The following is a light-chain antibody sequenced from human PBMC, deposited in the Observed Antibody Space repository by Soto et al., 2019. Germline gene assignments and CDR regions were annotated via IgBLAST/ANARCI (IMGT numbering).Light chain of an antibody. Sequence: EIVLTQSPGALSLSQGERATLSCRASQRVSSSYLAWYQQRPGQAPRLLIYGTSSRATGIPDRFSGSGSGTEFTLTISRLKPDDFAVYYCQQYGSAPLVTFGQGTRLQIK. CDR3: QQYGSAPLVT. CDR1: QRVSSSY. CDR2: GTS. V-gene: IGKV3-20*01. J-gene: IGKJ5*01.